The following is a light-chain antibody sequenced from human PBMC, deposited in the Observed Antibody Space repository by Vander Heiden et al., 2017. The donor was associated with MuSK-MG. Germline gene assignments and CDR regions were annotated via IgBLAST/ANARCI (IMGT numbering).Light chain of an antibody. Sequence: QSALTQPASVSGSPGQSITISCAGSRVDVGGFDSVAWYQQSSDGAPKLLIFDVSRRPSGISSRFSGSKSGDTAFLTISGLQPEDEGSFFCSSYSTSSTTPLVLGGGTKLTV. CDR1: RVDVGGFDS. CDR2: DVS. V-gene: IGLV2-14*03. J-gene: IGLJ2*01. CDR3: SSYSTSSTTPLV.